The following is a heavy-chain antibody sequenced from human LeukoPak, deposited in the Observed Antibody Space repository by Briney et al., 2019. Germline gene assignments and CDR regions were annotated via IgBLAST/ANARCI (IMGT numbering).Heavy chain of an antibody. Sequence: SVKVSCKXSGGTFSSYAISWVRQAPGQGLEWVGGIIPIFGTANYAQKFQGRVTITTDESTSTAYMELSSLRSEDTAVYYCARGYYDSSGYTTFDYWGQGTLVTVSS. V-gene: IGHV1-69*05. CDR3: ARGYYDSSGYTTFDY. J-gene: IGHJ4*02. CDR1: GGTFSSYA. D-gene: IGHD3-22*01. CDR2: IIPIFGTA.